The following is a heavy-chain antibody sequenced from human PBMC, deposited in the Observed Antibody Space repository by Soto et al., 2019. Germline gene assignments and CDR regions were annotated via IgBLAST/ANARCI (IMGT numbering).Heavy chain of an antibody. V-gene: IGHV1-18*01. D-gene: IGHD5-18*01. CDR1: GYTFTSYS. CDR2: ISDYNGNT. Sequence: QVQLVQSGAEVKKPGASVKVSCKASGYTFTSYSISWVRQAPGQGPEWMGWISDYNGNTNYAQKLQGRVTMTTDTSTNTAYMELRSLRSDDTAVYYCARDGGGYSYGTIDYWGQGTLVTVSS. CDR3: ARDGGGYSYGTIDY. J-gene: IGHJ4*02.